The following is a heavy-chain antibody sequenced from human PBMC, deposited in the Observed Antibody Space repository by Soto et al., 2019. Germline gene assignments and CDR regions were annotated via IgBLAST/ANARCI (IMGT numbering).Heavy chain of an antibody. J-gene: IGHJ5*02. CDR3: ARAFASNKYWFDP. CDR1: GGSFSSYI. D-gene: IGHD3-16*01. CDR2: IIPIFGSA. V-gene: IGHV1-69*01. Sequence: QVQLVQSGAEVKKPGSSVKVSCKASGGSFSSYIISWVRQAPGQGLEWMGEIIPIFGSANYAQRFQGRVTITADESTSTAYMDLSSLRSEDTAVYYCARAFASNKYWFDPWGQGTLVTVSS.